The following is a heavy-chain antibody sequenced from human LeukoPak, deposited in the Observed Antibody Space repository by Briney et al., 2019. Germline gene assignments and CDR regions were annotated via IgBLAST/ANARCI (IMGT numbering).Heavy chain of an antibody. Sequence: GASVKVSCKASGGTFSSYAISWVRQAPGQGLEWMGRIIPILGIANYAQKFQGRVTMTRDTSISTAYMELSRLRSDDTAVYYCARGACSSTSCYYYFDYWGQGTLVTVSS. CDR2: IIPILGIA. D-gene: IGHD2-2*01. J-gene: IGHJ4*02. V-gene: IGHV1-69*04. CDR1: GGTFSSYA. CDR3: ARGACSSTSCYYYFDY.